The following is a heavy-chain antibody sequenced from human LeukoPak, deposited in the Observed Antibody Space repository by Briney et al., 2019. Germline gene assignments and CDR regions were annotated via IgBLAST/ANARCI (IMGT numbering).Heavy chain of an antibody. CDR3: AKDRPLYYYDSSGCFDY. D-gene: IGHD3-22*01. J-gene: IGHJ4*02. CDR2: IRSKAYGGTT. CDR1: GFTYGDYA. Sequence: GGSLRLSCTASGFTYGDYAMSWVRQAPGKGLEWVGFIRSKAYGGTTEYAASVKGRFTISRDDSKSIAYLQMNSLKTEDTAVYYCAKDRPLYYYDSSGCFDYWGQGTLVTVSS. V-gene: IGHV3-49*04.